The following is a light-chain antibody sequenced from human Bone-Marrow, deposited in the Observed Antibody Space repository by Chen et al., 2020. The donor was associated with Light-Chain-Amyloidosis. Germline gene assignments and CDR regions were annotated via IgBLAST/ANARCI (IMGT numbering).Light chain of an antibody. CDR3: QSADSSGTSRV. J-gene: IGLJ3*02. CDR1: ALPKQY. Sequence: YELTQPPSVSVSPGQTARITCSGDALPKQYACWYQQKAGQAPVLVIYKDSERPSGIPERFSGSSSGTTVTLTISGVQAEDEADYYCQSADSSGTSRVFGGGTKLTVL. CDR2: KDS. V-gene: IGLV3-25*03.